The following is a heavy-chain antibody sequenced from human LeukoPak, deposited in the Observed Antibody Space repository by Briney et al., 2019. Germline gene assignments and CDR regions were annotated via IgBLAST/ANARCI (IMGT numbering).Heavy chain of an antibody. CDR2: IYTSGST. V-gene: IGHV4-61*02. D-gene: IGHD3-22*01. Sequence: SETLSLTCTVSGGSISSGSYYWSWIRQPAGTGLEWIGRIYTSGSTNYNPSLKSRVTISVDTSKNQFSLKLSSVTAADSAVYYCARSGSGYYYVWYFDLWGRGTLVTVSS. CDR3: ARSGSGYYYVWYFDL. CDR1: GGSISSGSYY. J-gene: IGHJ2*01.